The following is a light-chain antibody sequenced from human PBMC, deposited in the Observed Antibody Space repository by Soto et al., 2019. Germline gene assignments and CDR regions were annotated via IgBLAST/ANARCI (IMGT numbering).Light chain of an antibody. CDR3: QQYNSFSLFT. CDR1: QNIDSR. CDR2: DAS. V-gene: IGKV1-5*01. J-gene: IGKJ3*01. Sequence: DVQLAQSPSTLPASVGDRVTITCRASQNIDSRLAWYQQKPGKAPKLLVYDASILERGVTSTFSGSGSGTDFTLTISTLQPEDFATYYCQQYNSFSLFTFGPGTKV.